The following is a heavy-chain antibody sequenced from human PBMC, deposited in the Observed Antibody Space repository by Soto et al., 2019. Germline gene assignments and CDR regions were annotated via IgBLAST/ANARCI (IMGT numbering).Heavy chain of an antibody. V-gene: IGHV3-33*01. Sequence: PSGSLIISCAASGFTCSSYGMHWVRQDPGKGLERVAVIWYDGSNKYYAAAVKGRFTISRDNSKNTLYLQMNSLRAEDTAVYYCARDIYYHDSSGYYINTQLDYWGQGTLVTVSS. D-gene: IGHD3-22*01. CDR3: ARDIYYHDSSGYYINTQLDY. CDR1: GFTCSSYG. CDR2: IWYDGSNK. J-gene: IGHJ4*02.